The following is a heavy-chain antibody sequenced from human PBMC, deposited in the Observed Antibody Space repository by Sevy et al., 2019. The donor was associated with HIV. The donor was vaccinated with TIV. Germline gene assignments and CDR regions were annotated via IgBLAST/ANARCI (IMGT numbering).Heavy chain of an antibody. CDR2: ISSSSSTI. J-gene: IGHJ4*02. CDR1: GFTFSSYS. V-gene: IGHV3-48*01. Sequence: GGSLRLSCAASGFTFSSYSMNWVRQAPGKGLEWVSYISSSSSTIYYADSVKGRFTISRDNAKNSLYLRMNSLRAEDTAVYYCARDVHITMVQGNGQHSFDYWGQGTLVTVSS. CDR3: ARDVHITMVQGNGQHSFDY. D-gene: IGHD3-10*01.